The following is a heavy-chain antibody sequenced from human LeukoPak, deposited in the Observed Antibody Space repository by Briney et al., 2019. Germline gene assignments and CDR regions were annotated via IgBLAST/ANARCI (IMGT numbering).Heavy chain of an antibody. CDR2: MNPNSGNT. CDR1: GYTFTSYD. D-gene: IGHD2-2*01. Sequence: ASVKVSCKASGYTFTSYDINWVRQATGQGLEWMGWMNPNSGNTGYAQKFQGRVTFTRNTSISTAYMDLSSLRSEDTAVYYCARAIPPPHCTTIICFQPFDYWGQGTLVTVSS. CDR3: ARAIPPPHCTTIICFQPFDY. V-gene: IGHV1-8*03. J-gene: IGHJ4*02.